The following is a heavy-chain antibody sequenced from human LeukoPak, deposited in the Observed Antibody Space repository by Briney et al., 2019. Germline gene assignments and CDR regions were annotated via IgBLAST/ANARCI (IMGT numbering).Heavy chain of an antibody. J-gene: IGHJ6*02. CDR1: GYTFTGYY. D-gene: IGHD6-13*01. Sequence: GASVRVSCKASGYTFTGYYMHWVRQAPGQGLEWMGWINPNSGGTNYAQKFQGRVTMTMDTSISTAYMELSRLRSDDTAVYYCARKRVPGFPYSSSWYGMDVWGQGTTVTVSS. CDR3: ARKRVPGFPYSSSWYGMDV. CDR2: INPNSGGT. V-gene: IGHV1-2*02.